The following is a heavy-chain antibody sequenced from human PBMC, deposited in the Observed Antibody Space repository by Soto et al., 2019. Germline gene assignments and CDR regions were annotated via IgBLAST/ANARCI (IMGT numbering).Heavy chain of an antibody. D-gene: IGHD3-10*01. CDR3: ARDRGSGMYYYYGIDV. Sequence: QVQLVESGGGVVQPGRSLRLSCAASGFSLSNYAMQWVRQAPGKGLEWVAVIWYDGSNKYYADSVKGRFTISRDNSQNTLYLQMNSLRAEDTAVYYCARDRGSGMYYYYGIDVWVQGTTVTVSS. CDR2: IWYDGSNK. CDR1: GFSLSNYA. J-gene: IGHJ6*02. V-gene: IGHV3-33*01.